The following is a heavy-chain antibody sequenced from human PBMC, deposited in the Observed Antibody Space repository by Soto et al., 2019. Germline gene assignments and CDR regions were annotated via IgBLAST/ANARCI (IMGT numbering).Heavy chain of an antibody. V-gene: IGHV1-58*02. CDR1: GFTFTSSA. CDR3: ARGSAAAGPYYFDY. J-gene: IGHJ4*02. Sequence: GASVKVSCKASGFTFTSSAMQWVRQARGQRLEWIGWIVVGSGNTNYAQKFQERVTITRDMSTSTAYMELSSLRSEDTAVYYCARGSAAAGPYYFDYWAQGTLVTVSS. D-gene: IGHD6-13*01. CDR2: IVVGSGNT.